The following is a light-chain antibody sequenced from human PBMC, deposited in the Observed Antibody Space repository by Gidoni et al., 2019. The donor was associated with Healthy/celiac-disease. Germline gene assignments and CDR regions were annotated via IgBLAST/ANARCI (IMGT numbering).Light chain of an antibody. V-gene: IGKV1-39*01. CDR1: QSISSY. CDR3: QQSYSTPWT. Sequence: EIQMTQSPSSLSASVGDRVTITCRPSQSISSYLNWYQQKPGKAPKLLIYAASSLQSGVPSRFSGSGSGTDFTLTISSLQPEDFATYYCQQSYSTPWTFGQXTKVEIK. J-gene: IGKJ1*01. CDR2: AAS.